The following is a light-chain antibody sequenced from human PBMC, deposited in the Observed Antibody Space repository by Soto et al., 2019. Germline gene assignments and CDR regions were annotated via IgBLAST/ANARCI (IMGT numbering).Light chain of an antibody. Sequence: DIQMTQSPSTLSASVGDRVTITCRASQSISSWLAWYQQKPGKAPKVLIYKASSLESGVPSRFSGSGSGTEVTLTISRQQPDDLGTYSCQQYNNYPRTFGQGTKVEV. CDR1: QSISSW. V-gene: IGKV1-5*03. J-gene: IGKJ1*01. CDR3: QQYNNYPRT. CDR2: KAS.